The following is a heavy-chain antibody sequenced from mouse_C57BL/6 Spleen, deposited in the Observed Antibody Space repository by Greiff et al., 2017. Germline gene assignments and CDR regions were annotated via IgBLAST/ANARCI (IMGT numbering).Heavy chain of an antibody. V-gene: IGHV8-8*01. D-gene: IGHD2-4*01. CDR3: ARPDYDEGYAMDY. J-gene: IGHJ4*01. Sequence: QVTLKVSGPGILQPSQTLSLTCSFSGFSLSTFGMGVGWIRQPSGKGLEWLAPIWWDDDKYYNPALNSRLTISKATSKNQVFLKIANVDTADTATYYCARPDYDEGYAMDYWGQGTSVTGSS. CDR2: IWWDDDK. CDR1: GFSLSTFGMG.